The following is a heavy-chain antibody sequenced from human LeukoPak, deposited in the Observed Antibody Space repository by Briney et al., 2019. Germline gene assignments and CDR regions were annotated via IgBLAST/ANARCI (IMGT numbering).Heavy chain of an antibody. D-gene: IGHD5-18*01. CDR2: IDPGDSDT. Sequence: GESLKISCKASGYSFTSFLIGWVRQTPGKGLEWMGIIDPGDSDTRYTPSFQGQVTISADSSLPTAYLQWNSLKASDTAMYYCARQTAMGRSGDYWGQGTLVTVSS. CDR1: GYSFTSFL. CDR3: ARQTAMGRSGDY. J-gene: IGHJ4*02. V-gene: IGHV5-51*01.